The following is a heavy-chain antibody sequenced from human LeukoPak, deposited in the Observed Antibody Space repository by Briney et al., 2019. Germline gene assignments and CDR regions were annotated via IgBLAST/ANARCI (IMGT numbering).Heavy chain of an antibody. V-gene: IGHV3-23*01. Sequence: GGSLRLSCAASGITFNIHAMTCARQAPGRGLEWVSVISPNGDSTFYADSVKGRFTISRDNSKNMVFLQMDSLGAEVMAVYYCAMNWGLDYWGQGTLVTVSS. CDR3: AMNWGLDY. D-gene: IGHD7-27*01. CDR2: ISPNGDST. J-gene: IGHJ4*02. CDR1: GITFNIHA.